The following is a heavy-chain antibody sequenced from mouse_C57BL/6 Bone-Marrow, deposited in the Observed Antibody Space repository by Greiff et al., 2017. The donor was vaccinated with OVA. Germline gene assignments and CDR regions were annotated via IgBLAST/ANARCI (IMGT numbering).Heavy chain of an antibody. CDR1: GFTFSDYG. D-gene: IGHD3-2*02. V-gene: IGHV5-15*01. CDR3: ARHRGSSGYAMDY. J-gene: IGHJ4*01. CDR2: ISNLAYSI. Sequence: VKLMESGGGLVQPGGSLKLSCAASGFTFSDYGMAWVRQAPRKGPEWVAFISNLAYSIYYADTVTGRFTISRENAKNTLYLEMSSLRSEDTAMYYCARHRGSSGYAMDYWGQGTSVTVSS.